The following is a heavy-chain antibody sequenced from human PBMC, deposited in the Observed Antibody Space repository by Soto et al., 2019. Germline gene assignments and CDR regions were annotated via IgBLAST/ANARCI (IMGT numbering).Heavy chain of an antibody. V-gene: IGHV3-23*01. CDR2: ISGGGSNT. J-gene: IGHJ4*02. CDR1: GFPFSSYV. D-gene: IGHD4-4*01. CDR3: AKDSNKYSSSLRGRYFDY. Sequence: EVQLLESGGGLVQRGGSLRLSCEASGFPFSSYVMSWVRQAPGKGLEWVSGISGGGSNTFYADYVKGRFTISRDNSKNTLLLQMNSLGAEDTAVYYCAKDSNKYSSSLRGRYFDYWGQGIGVTVSS.